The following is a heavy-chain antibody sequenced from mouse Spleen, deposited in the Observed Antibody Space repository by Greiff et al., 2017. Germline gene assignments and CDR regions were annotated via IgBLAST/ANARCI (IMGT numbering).Heavy chain of an antibody. V-gene: IGHV1-53*01. CDR3: ARDGNDGYYAPFAY. J-gene: IGHJ3*01. Sequence: QVQLQQPGTELVKPGASVKLSCKASGYTFTSYWMHWVKQRAGQGLEWIGNINPSNGGTNYNEKFKSKATLTADKSSSTAYMQLSSLTSEDSAVYYCARDGNDGYYAPFAYWGQGTLVTVSA. D-gene: IGHD2-3*01. CDR2: INPSNGGT. CDR1: GYTFTSYW.